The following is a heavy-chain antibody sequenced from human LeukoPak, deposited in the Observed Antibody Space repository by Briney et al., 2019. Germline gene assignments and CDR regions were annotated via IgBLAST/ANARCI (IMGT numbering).Heavy chain of an antibody. CDR1: GFNLSRYD. CDR2: IGYDRSNK. V-gene: IGHV3-30*02. CDR3: AKGDTS. J-gene: IGHJ5*02. D-gene: IGHD2-21*02. Sequence: VGSLSLSCAASGFNLSRYDVPWVRQAPGKGLEGVAFIGYDRSNKYYADSVKGRFNISRDNFKDTSYLELNSLRVEDTAVYYGAKGDTSWGQGTLVTVSS.